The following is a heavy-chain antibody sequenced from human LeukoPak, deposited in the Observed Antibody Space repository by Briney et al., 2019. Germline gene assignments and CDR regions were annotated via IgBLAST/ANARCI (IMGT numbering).Heavy chain of an antibody. V-gene: IGHV3-21*01. CDR2: ISPGSTYT. D-gene: IGHD3-22*01. J-gene: IGHJ4*02. CDR1: GFSFSTYH. Sequence: GGSLRLSCAASGFSFSTYHMNWVRQAPGKGLEWVSSISPGSTYTYYADSVKGRFTISRDNARNSLFLQMNSLRAEDTAIYYCARAYDITSSFDYWGQGSLVTVSS. CDR3: ARAYDITSSFDY.